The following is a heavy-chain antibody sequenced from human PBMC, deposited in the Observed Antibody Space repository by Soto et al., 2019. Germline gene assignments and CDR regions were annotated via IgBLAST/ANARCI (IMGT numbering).Heavy chain of an antibody. CDR1: VGTFRTYA. D-gene: IGHD6-19*01. Sequence: QVQLLQSGAEVKKPGSSVRVSCEASVGTFRTYAISWVRQAPGQGLEWMGEIIPIFGTVNYAQKFQGRVTITADESTTTVYMDLRSLRSEDTAVYYCAKGAVAGTPTSYYYDGMDVWGQGTTVTVSS. CDR2: IIPIFGTV. J-gene: IGHJ6*02. CDR3: AKGAVAGTPTSYYYDGMDV. V-gene: IGHV1-69*12.